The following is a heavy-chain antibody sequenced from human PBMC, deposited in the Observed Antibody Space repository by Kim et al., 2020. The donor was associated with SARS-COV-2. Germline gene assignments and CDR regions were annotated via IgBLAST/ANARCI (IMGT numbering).Heavy chain of an antibody. CDR1: GYTFTSYA. D-gene: IGHD6-13*01. Sequence: ASVKVSCKASGYTFTSYAMHWVRQAPGQRLEWMGWINAGNGNTKYSQKFQGRVTITRDTSASTAYMELSSLRSEDTAVYYCARDLRGPKGGYSSSLYWGQGTLVTVSS. CDR3: ARDLRGPKGGYSSSLY. CDR2: INAGNGNT. V-gene: IGHV1-3*01. J-gene: IGHJ4*02.